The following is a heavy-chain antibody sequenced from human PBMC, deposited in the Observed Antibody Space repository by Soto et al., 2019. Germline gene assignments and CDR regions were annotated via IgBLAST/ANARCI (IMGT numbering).Heavy chain of an antibody. CDR3: AKEGDCSSTSCYFDY. V-gene: IGHV3-30*18. Sequence: GGSLRLSCAASGFTFSSYGMHWVRQAPGKGLEWVAVISYAGSNKYYADSVKGRFTISRDNSKNTLYLQMNSLRAEDTAVYYCAKEGDCSSTSCYFDYWGQGTLVTVSS. J-gene: IGHJ4*02. D-gene: IGHD2-2*01. CDR2: ISYAGSNK. CDR1: GFTFSSYG.